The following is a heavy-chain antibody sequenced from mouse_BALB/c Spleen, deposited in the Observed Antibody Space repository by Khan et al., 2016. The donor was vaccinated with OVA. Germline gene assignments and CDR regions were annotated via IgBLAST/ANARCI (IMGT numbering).Heavy chain of an antibody. J-gene: IGHJ2*01. CDR3: TRSCYGSSGFDY. Sequence: QVQLQQSGAELVRPGASVTLSCKASGYTFTDYEMHWVKQTPVHGLEWIGAIDPETGGTAYNQKFKGKATLTADKSSSTAYMELRSLTSEDSAVYYGTRSCYGSSGFDYWGQGTTLTVSS. CDR2: IDPETGGT. V-gene: IGHV1-15*01. D-gene: IGHD1-1*01. CDR1: GYTFTDYE.